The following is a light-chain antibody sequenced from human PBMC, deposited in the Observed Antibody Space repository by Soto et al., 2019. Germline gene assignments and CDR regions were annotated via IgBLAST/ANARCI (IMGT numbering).Light chain of an antibody. V-gene: IGKV3-20*01. CDR3: HQYGIVPWT. Sequence: EIVLTQSPGTLSLSPGERATLSCRASQSVIYLAWYQQKPGQAPRLLFHGASNRATGIPGRFSGSGSGTDFTLTISRMEPEDSAVYYCHQYGIVPWTFGQGTKVDIK. CDR2: GAS. CDR1: QSVIY. J-gene: IGKJ1*01.